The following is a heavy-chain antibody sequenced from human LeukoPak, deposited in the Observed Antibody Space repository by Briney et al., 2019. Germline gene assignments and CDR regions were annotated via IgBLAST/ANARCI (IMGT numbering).Heavy chain of an antibody. Sequence: GGSLRLSCAASGFSFNNYGMHWVRQAPGKGLEWVAVISYDGSNKFYADSVKGRFTISRDKSKNTLYLQMNSLRAGDTAVYYCEKDRNSGWSFFDYWGQGTLVTVSS. V-gene: IGHV3-30*18. CDR3: EKDRNSGWSFFDY. CDR2: ISYDGSNK. CDR1: GFSFNNYG. D-gene: IGHD6-19*01. J-gene: IGHJ4*02.